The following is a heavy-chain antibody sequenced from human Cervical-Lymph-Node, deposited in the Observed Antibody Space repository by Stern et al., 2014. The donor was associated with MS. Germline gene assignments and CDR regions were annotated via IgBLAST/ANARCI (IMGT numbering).Heavy chain of an antibody. CDR1: GYTFTSYW. CDR2: IFPGGSDI. Sequence: VQLVQSGPEVKRPGESLKISCQASGYTFTSYWIGWVRQMPGKGLEWIAIIFPGGSDIKYSPSFQAQVPIPADNSSSTAYLQWNNLKASDTAIYYCARQRYFDYWGQGTLVTVSS. V-gene: IGHV5-51*01. CDR3: ARQRYFDY. J-gene: IGHJ4*02.